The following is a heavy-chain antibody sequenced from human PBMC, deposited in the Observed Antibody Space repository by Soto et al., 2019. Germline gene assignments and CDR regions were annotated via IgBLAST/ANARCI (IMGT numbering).Heavy chain of an antibody. CDR2: ISWNGDDR. J-gene: IGHJ4*02. CDR1: GFSFGGNA. CDR3: AKDFGSGWYYFDY. V-gene: IGHV3-9*01. D-gene: IGHD6-19*01. Sequence: GGSLRLSCAGSGFSFGGNAMHWVRQAPGKGLEWVAGISWNGDDRVYADSVKGRFTISRDNAKNSLYLQMNSLRPEDTALYYCAKDFGSGWYYFDYWGQGTLVTVSS.